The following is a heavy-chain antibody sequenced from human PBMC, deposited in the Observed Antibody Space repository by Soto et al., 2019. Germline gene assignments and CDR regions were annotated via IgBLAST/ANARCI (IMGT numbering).Heavy chain of an antibody. J-gene: IGHJ6*02. D-gene: IGHD6-19*01. CDR3: ARDPGLYSSGSLSPSPYYYYGMDV. V-gene: IGHV3-33*01. CDR2: IWYDGSNK. CDR1: GFTFSSYG. Sequence: PGGSLRLSCAASGFTFSSYGMHWVRQAPGKGLEWVAVIWYDGSNKYYADSVKGRFTISRDNSKNTLYLQMNSLRAEDTAVYYCARDPGLYSSGSLSPSPYYYYGMDVWGQGTTVTVSS.